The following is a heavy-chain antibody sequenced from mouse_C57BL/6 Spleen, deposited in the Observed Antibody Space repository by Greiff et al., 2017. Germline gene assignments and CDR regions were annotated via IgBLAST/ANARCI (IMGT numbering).Heavy chain of an antibody. CDR3: AIPPLITTVGGVFAY. CDR1: GYSFTSYY. Sequence: VKLQQSGPELVKPGASVKISCKASGYSFTSYYIHWVKQRPGQGLEWIGWIYPGSGNTKYNEKFKGKATLTADTSSSTAYMQLSSLTSEDSAVYYCAIPPLITTVGGVFAYWGQGTLVTVSA. J-gene: IGHJ3*01. D-gene: IGHD1-1*01. CDR2: IYPGSGNT. V-gene: IGHV1-66*01.